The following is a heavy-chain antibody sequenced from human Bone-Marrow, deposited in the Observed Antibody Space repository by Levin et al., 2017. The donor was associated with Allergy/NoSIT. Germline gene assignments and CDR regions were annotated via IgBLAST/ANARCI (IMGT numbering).Heavy chain of an antibody. CDR3: TRALGAGTFDY. D-gene: IGHD6-19*01. Sequence: TGESLKISCKASGYTFTGYFMHWVRQAPGQRPEWMGRIDPNSGDTNVAYKFQGRVTLTRDTSITTASLEMSRLRFDDTALYYCTRALGAGTFDYWGQGSLVTVSS. J-gene: IGHJ4*02. CDR2: IDPNSGDT. V-gene: IGHV1-2*06. CDR1: GYTFTGYF.